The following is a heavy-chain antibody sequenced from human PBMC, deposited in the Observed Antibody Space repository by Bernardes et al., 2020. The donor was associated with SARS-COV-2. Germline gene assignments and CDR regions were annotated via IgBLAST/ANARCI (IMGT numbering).Heavy chain of an antibody. CDR2: IYNVGST. CDR3: ARGASWNGMDV. V-gene: IGHV3-66*01. J-gene: IGHJ6*02. Sequence: GGSLRLSCAASGFTVSSNYMSWVRQAPGGGLAWVSSIYNVGSTYYTDSVKGRFTISRDNSKNTLYLQMNALRAEDTAVYYCARGASWNGMDVWGQGTTVTVSS. CDR1: GFTVSSNY. D-gene: IGHD5-12*01.